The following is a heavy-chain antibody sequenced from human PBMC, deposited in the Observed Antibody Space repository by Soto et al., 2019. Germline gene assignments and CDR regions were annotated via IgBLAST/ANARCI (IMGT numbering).Heavy chain of an antibody. CDR1: GFSFSDHY. J-gene: IGHJ4*02. V-gene: IGHV3-72*01. D-gene: IGHD6-13*01. CDR2: SRNRPNYYTT. Sequence: GGSLRLSCAASGFSFSDHYMDWVRQTPGKGLEWIGRSRNRPNYYTTGYAASVRGRFTISRDASKNLVYLQMNSLKSEDTAVYFCARGARYSSDWYSGDLDSWGQGTLVTVSS. CDR3: ARGARYSSDWYSGDLDS.